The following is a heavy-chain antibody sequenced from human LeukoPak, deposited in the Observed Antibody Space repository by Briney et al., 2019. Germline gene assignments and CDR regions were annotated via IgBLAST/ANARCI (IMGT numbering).Heavy chain of an antibody. CDR1: GGSFSGYY. J-gene: IGHJ4*02. CDR2: INHSGST. D-gene: IGHD2/OR15-2a*01. Sequence: SETLSLTCAVYGGSFSGYYWSWIRHPPGKGLEWIGEINHSGSTNYNPSPKSRVAISVDTSKNQFSLKLRCMTAADTAVYYCARPIRSMDFDYGGQGALVTVS. V-gene: IGHV4-34*01. CDR3: ARPIRSMDFDY.